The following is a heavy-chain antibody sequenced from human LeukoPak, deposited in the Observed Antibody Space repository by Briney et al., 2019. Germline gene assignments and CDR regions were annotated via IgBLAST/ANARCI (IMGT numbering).Heavy chain of an antibody. J-gene: IGHJ4*02. D-gene: IGHD3-10*01. Sequence: SETLSLTCTVSGGSISSYYWSWIRQPAGKGLEWIGRIYATGTTNYNPSLNSRVTMSIDTSKNQFSLNLRSVTAADTAVYYCAKVAKYYYGPETYFFFERWGQGTLVTVSS. CDR2: IYATGTT. V-gene: IGHV4-4*07. CDR3: AKVAKYYYGPETYFFFER. CDR1: GGSISSYY.